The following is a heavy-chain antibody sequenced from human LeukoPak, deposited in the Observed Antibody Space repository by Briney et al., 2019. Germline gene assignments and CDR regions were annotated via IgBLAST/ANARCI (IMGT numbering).Heavy chain of an antibody. CDR3: ARGGWTTGMDD. CDR1: GYSFTRHG. Sequence: ASVKVSCKTSGYSFTRHGISWVRQAPGQGLEWMGWSSGYNGNTNYAQKFQGRVTMTTDASTRTAHMEVRGLRSDDTAVYYCARGGWTTGMDDWGQGTLVTVSS. CDR2: SSGYNGNT. J-gene: IGHJ4*02. D-gene: IGHD1-14*01. V-gene: IGHV1-18*01.